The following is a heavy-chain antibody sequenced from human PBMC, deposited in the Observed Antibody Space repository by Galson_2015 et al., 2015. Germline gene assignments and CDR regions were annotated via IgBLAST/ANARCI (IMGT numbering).Heavy chain of an antibody. CDR1: GDSVSSDSAS. D-gene: IGHD2-8*01. CDR3: ARLVGNGIIDY. V-gene: IGHV6-1*01. Sequence: CAISGDSVSSDSASWNWFRQSPSRGFEWLGKTFYRSRWYNDYTPSVKSRIIINTDTSENQFSLHLNSVTPEDTAVYYCARLVGNGIIDYWGQGTLVTVSS. J-gene: IGHJ4*02. CDR2: TFYRSRWYN.